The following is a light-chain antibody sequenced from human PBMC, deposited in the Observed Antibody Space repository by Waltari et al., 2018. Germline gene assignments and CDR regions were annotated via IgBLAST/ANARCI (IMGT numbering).Light chain of an antibody. V-gene: IGKV2-28*01. CDR3: MQALQAPRT. CDR1: QSLLHSNGYNY. CDR2: LGS. Sequence: DIVMTQSPLSLPVTPGEPASISCRSSQSLLHSNGYNYLDWYLQKPGQSPQLLIYLGSNRASGVSDRFIGSGSGTDFTLKISRGEAEDVGVYYCMQALQAPRTFGQGTKVEIK. J-gene: IGKJ1*01.